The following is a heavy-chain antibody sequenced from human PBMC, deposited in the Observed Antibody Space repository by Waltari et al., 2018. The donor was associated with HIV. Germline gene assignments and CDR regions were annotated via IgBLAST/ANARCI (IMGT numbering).Heavy chain of an antibody. J-gene: IGHJ4*02. D-gene: IGHD3-9*01. V-gene: IGHV1-18*01. Sequence: QVQLVQSGAEVKKPGASVNVSCKASGYTFTRYGISWVRQAPGQGLEWMGWNSAYDGNRNYAEKVQGRVTRTTDTSTITAYMELRSLRSDDTAVYYCARYPEAFDWLLGPYYFDSWGQGTLVTVSS. CDR3: ARYPEAFDWLLGPYYFDS. CDR1: GYTFTRYG. CDR2: NSAYDGNR.